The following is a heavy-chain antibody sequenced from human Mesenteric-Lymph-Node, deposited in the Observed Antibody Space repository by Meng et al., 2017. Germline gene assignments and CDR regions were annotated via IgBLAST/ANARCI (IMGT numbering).Heavy chain of an antibody. Sequence: EVQLLESGGDLVQPGWSLRLSCAASGFSFSSYAMNWVRQAPGKGLEWVSGISGSGDATYYADSVKGRFTISRDNSRNTVYLQMRSLRAEDTAVYYCAKVLAGYDYWRWFDPWGQGTLVTVSS. D-gene: IGHD3-16*01. CDR1: GFSFSSYA. CDR2: ISGSGDAT. J-gene: IGHJ5*02. V-gene: IGHV3-23*01. CDR3: AKVLAGYDYWRWFDP.